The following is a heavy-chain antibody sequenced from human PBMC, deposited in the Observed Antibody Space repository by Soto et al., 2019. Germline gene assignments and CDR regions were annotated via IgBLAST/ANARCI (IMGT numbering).Heavy chain of an antibody. CDR3: TRGDSSSWYGMDV. Sequence: XSVKGRFTISRDDSKSIAYLQMNSLKTEDTAVYYCTRGDSSSWYGMDVWGQGTTVTVSS. V-gene: IGHV3-49*02. D-gene: IGHD6-13*01. J-gene: IGHJ6*02.